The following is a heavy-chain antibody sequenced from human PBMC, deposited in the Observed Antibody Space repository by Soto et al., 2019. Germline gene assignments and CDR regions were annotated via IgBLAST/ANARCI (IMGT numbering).Heavy chain of an antibody. V-gene: IGHV4-30-4*01. Sequence: PSETLSLTCTVSGDSISSGDYYWSWIRQPPGKGLEWIGYIYYSGSTYYNPSLKSRVSISVDTSKNQFSLRLSSVTAADTAVYFCARELRPPYYFDYWGQGTLVTVSS. J-gene: IGHJ4*02. D-gene: IGHD3-16*01. CDR2: IYYSGST. CDR1: GDSISSGDYY. CDR3: ARELRPPYYFDY.